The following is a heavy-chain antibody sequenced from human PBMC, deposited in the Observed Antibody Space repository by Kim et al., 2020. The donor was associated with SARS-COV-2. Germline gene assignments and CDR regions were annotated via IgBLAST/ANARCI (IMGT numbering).Heavy chain of an antibody. V-gene: IGHV1-2*02. CDR3: ARGANTLSAFDL. Sequence: TKNVERVNGRVTMTRDTSTSTVYMELSRLKSDDTAVYYCARGANTLSAFDLWGQGTMVTVSS. CDR2: T. J-gene: IGHJ3*01.